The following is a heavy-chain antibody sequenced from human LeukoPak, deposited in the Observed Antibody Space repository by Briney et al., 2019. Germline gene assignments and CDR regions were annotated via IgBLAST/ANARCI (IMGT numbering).Heavy chain of an antibody. CDR3: VRGRGWYLDL. Sequence: GGSLRLSCAASGFTFSTAWMFWVRQAPGKGLEWVATIKQDGSEKHYLDSVKGRFTIPRDNAENSLYLRMNSLRAEDTAVYVCVRGRGWYLDLWGRGTQVTVSS. CDR2: IKQDGSEK. CDR1: GFTFSTAW. V-gene: IGHV3-7*04. J-gene: IGHJ2*01.